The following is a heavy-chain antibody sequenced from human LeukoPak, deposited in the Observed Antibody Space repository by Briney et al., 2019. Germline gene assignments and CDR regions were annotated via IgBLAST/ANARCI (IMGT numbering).Heavy chain of an antibody. V-gene: IGHV1-18*01. Sequence: GASVKVSCKASGYTFTSYGISWVRQAPGQGLEWMGWISAYNGNTNYAQKLQGRVTITTDTSTSTAYMELRSLRSDDTAVYYCARDGVLYSYGYGDAFDIWGQGTMVTVSS. J-gene: IGHJ3*02. CDR2: ISAYNGNT. CDR3: ARDGVLYSYGYGDAFDI. D-gene: IGHD5-18*01. CDR1: GYTFTSYG.